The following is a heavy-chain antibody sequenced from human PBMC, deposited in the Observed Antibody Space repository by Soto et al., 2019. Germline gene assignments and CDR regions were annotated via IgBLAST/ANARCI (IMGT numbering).Heavy chain of an antibody. CDR1: GFTFSSYS. D-gene: IGHD3-3*01. V-gene: IGHV3-21*01. Sequence: LSLTCAASGFTFSSYSMNWVRQAPGKGLEWVSSISSSSSYIYYADSVKGRFTISRDNAKNSLYLQMNSLRAEDTAVYYCARDFYDFWSGYYNWFDPWGQGTLVTVSS. CDR2: ISSSSSYI. J-gene: IGHJ5*02. CDR3: ARDFYDFWSGYYNWFDP.